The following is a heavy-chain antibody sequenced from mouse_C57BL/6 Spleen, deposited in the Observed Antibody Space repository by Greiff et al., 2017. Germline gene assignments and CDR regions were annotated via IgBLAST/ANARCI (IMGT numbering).Heavy chain of an antibody. J-gene: IGHJ2*01. CDR3: ARGDGSSCHY. Sequence: QVQLQQPGAELVRPGTSVKLSCKASGYTFTSYWMHWVKQRPGQGLEWIGVIDPSDSYTNYNQKFKGKATLTVDTSSSTAYMQLSSLTSEDSAVYYCARGDGSSCHYWGQGTTLTVSS. CDR2: IDPSDSYT. CDR1: GYTFTSYW. V-gene: IGHV1-59*01. D-gene: IGHD1-1*01.